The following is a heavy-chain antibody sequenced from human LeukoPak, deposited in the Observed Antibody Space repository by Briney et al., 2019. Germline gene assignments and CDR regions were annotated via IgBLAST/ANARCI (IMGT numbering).Heavy chain of an antibody. CDR1: GFAFSRPA. Sequence: GGSLTLSCAASGFAFSRPAMHWLRQAPGKGLEWVGRIRSKPNNYATTYSASVEGRFTISRDDSKNMTFLQMNSLQAEDTAVYYCAKGGGLDYYYYYYYMDVWGKGTTVTVSS. CDR3: AKGGGLDYYYYYYYMDV. J-gene: IGHJ6*03. V-gene: IGHV3-73*01. D-gene: IGHD2-15*01. CDR2: IRSKPNNYAT.